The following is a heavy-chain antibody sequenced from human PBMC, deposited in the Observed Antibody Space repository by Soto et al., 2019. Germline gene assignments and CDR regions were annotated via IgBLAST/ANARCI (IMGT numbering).Heavy chain of an antibody. V-gene: IGHV6-1*01. D-gene: IGHD6-6*01. CDR3: ARDRDEGAARPNYYCGMDV. J-gene: IGHJ6*02. CDR1: GDSVSSNSAA. CDR2: TYYRSKWYN. Sequence: SQTLSLTCVISGDSVSSNSAAWNWIRQSPSRGLEWLGRTYYRSKWYNDYAVSVKSRITINPDTSKNQFSLQLNSVTPEDTAVYYCARDRDEGAARPNYYCGMDVWGQGTTVTVSS.